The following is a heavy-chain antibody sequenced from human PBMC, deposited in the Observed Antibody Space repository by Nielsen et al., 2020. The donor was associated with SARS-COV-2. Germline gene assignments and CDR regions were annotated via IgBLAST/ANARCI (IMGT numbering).Heavy chain of an antibody. J-gene: IGHJ4*02. Sequence: GESLKISCAASGFTFSSYSMNWVRQAPGKGLEWVSSISSSGSTIYYADSVKGRFTISRDNAKNSLYLQMNSLRAEDTAVYYCARGRAIFGVAKDFDYWGQGTLVTVSS. CDR3: ARGRAIFGVAKDFDY. CDR2: ISSSGSTI. V-gene: IGHV3-48*04. CDR1: GFTFSSYS. D-gene: IGHD3-3*01.